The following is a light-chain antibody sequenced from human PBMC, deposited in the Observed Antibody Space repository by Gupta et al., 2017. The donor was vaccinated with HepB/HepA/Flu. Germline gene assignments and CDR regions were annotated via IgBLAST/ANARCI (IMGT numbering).Light chain of an antibody. Sequence: QSVLTPPPSVSQAPGQRTTIPCTGSRSNIGAGSDVHWHQQHPATAPKLLIYGHTNRPSGVPDRFSGSKSGTSASLAITGLRAEDEADYYCQSYDSSQTGSVFGGGTKLTVL. V-gene: IGLV1-40*01. CDR2: GHT. CDR1: RSNIGAGSD. CDR3: QSYDSSQTGSV. J-gene: IGLJ2*01.